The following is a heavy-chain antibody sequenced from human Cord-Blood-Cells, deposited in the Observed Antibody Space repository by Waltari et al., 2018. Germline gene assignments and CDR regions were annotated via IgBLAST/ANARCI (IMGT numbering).Heavy chain of an antibody. J-gene: IGHJ6*03. CDR1: GGSNSSYY. D-gene: IGHD3-3*01. Sequence: QVQLQESGPGLVKPAGTLSLTCTRAGGSNSSYYWRWIRQPAGMGLGWSGRIYTSGSTNYNPSLKSRVTMSVDTSKNQSALKLSSVTAADTAVYYCARTPATTYYDFWSGYPSYYYMDVWGKGTTVTVSS. V-gene: IGHV4-4*07. CDR2: IYTSGST. CDR3: ARTPATTYYDFWSGYPSYYYMDV.